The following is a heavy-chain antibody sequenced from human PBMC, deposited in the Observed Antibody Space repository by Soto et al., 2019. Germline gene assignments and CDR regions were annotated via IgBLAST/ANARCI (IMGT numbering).Heavy chain of an antibody. CDR2: IYHSGST. Sequence: PSETLSLTCAVSGGSISSSNWWSWVRQPPGKGLEWIGEIYHSGSTNYNPSLKSRVTISVDKSKNQFSLKLSSVTAADTAVYYCARVGIVVVTAKVYYYYGMDVWGQGTTVTVSS. CDR1: GGSISSSNW. V-gene: IGHV4-4*02. J-gene: IGHJ6*02. CDR3: ARVGIVVVTAKVYYYYGMDV. D-gene: IGHD2-21*02.